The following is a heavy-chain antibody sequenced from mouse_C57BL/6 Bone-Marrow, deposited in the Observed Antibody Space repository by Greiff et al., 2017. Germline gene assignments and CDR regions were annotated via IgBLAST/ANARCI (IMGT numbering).Heavy chain of an antibody. J-gene: IGHJ4*01. CDR2: IGPGSGST. D-gene: IGHD3-2*02. V-gene: IGHV1-77*01. CDR3: ARGHGSGLYAMDY. CDR1: GYTFTDYY. Sequence: VQLQQSGAELVKPGASVKISCKASGYTFTDYYINWVQPRPGQGLEWIGKIGPGSGSTYYNEKFKGKATLTADKSSSTAYMQLSSLTSEDSAVYFWARGHGSGLYAMDYWGQGTSVTGSS.